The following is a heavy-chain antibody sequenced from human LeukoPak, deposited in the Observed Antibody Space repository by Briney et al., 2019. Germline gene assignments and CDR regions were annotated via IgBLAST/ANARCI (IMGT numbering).Heavy chain of an antibody. J-gene: IGHJ4*02. V-gene: IGHV4-30-2*01. D-gene: IGHD3-22*01. CDR2: IYHSGST. CDR3: ASTNYYDSSVDY. CDR1: GGSIGSGGYS. Sequence: PSETLSLTCAVSGGSIGSGGYSWSWIRQPPGKGLEWIGYIYHSGSTYYNPSLKSRVTISVDRSKNQFSLKLSSVTAADTAVYYCASTNYYDSSVDYWGQGTLVTVSS.